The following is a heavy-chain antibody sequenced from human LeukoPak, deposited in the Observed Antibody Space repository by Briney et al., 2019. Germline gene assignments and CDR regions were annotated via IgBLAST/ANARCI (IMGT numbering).Heavy chain of an antibody. CDR2: INHSGST. Sequence: PSETLSLTCAVYGGSFSGYYWSWIRQPPGKGLEWIGEINHSGSTNYNPSLKSRVTISVDTSKNQFSLKLSSVTAADTAVYYCARAYDFWSGYYGYWGQGTPVTVSS. J-gene: IGHJ4*02. CDR3: ARAYDFWSGYYGY. CDR1: GGSFSGYY. V-gene: IGHV4-34*01. D-gene: IGHD3-3*01.